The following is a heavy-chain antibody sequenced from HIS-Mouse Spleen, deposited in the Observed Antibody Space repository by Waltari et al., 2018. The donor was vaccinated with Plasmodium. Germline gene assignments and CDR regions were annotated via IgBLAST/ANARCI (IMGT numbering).Heavy chain of an antibody. CDR1: GFTFSSYG. J-gene: IGHJ4*02. CDR2: ISYDGSNK. D-gene: IGHD6-13*01. CDR3: AKDRRSSSWYVDY. V-gene: IGHV3-30*18. Sequence: RLSCAASGFTFSSYGMPWVRQAPGKGLEWVAVISYDGSNKYYADSVKGRFTISRDNSKNTLYLQMNSLRAEDTAVYYCAKDRRSSSWYVDYWGQGTLVTVSS.